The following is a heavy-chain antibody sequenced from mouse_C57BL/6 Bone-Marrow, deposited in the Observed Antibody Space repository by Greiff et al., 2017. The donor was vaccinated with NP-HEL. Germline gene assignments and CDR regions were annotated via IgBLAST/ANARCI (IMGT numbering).Heavy chain of an antibody. D-gene: IGHD4-1*01. CDR3: ARAGTAY. CDR2: ISDGGSYT. Sequence: EVKLVESGGGLVKPGGSLKLSCAASGFTFSSYAMSWVRQTPEKRLEWVATISDGGSYTYYPDNVKGRFTISRDTAKNNLYLQMSHLKSEDTAMYYCARAGTAYWGQGTLVTVSA. J-gene: IGHJ3*01. V-gene: IGHV5-4*03. CDR1: GFTFSSYA.